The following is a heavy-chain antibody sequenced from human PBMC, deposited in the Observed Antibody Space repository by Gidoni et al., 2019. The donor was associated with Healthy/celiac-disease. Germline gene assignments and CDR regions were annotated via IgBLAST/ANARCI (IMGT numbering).Heavy chain of an antibody. CDR3: ARDPNYYDSSGYYNNYFDY. Sequence: QVQLQESGPGLVKPSQTLSLTCTVSGVSISSGSYYWSWIRQPAGKGLEWIGRIYTSGSTIYNPSLKSRVTISVDTSKNQFSLKLSSVTAADTAVYYCARDPNYYDSSGYYNNYFDYWGQGTLVTVSS. CDR2: IYTSGST. J-gene: IGHJ4*02. D-gene: IGHD3-22*01. V-gene: IGHV4-61*02. CDR1: GVSISSGSYY.